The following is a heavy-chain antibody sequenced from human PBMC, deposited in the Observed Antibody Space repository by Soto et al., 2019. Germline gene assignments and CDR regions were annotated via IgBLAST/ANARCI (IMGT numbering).Heavy chain of an antibody. CDR1: GYTFSMHA. Sequence: AAVKCYFNPSGYTFSMHAIHWVRQAPGQVLDCIGWINAGNGDTKYSENFQDRVAITRDAYESDANMEVSSLRSEDTARYYCARDEGGWNSIEGCFXKFRFDCWGQ. J-gene: IGHJ4*02. CDR2: INAGNGDT. D-gene: IGHD1-7*01. CDR3: ARDEGGWNSIEGCFXKFRFDC. V-gene: IGHV1-3*01.